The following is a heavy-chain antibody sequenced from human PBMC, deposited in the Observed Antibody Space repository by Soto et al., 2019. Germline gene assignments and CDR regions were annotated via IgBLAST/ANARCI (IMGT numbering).Heavy chain of an antibody. CDR1: GGSISSYY. CDR3: ARGYCSSTSCIAFDI. D-gene: IGHD2-2*01. J-gene: IGHJ3*02. Sequence: PSETLSLTCTVSGGSISSYYWSWIRQPPGKGLEWIGYIYYSGSTYYNPSLKSRVTISVDTSKNQFSLKLSSVTAADTAVYYCARGYCSSTSCIAFDIWGQGTMVTV. V-gene: IGHV4-59*12. CDR2: IYYSGST.